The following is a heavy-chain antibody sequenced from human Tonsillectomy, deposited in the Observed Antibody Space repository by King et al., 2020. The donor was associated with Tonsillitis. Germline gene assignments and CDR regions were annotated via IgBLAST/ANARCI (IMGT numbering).Heavy chain of an antibody. Sequence: VQLVESGGGLVKPGGSLRLSCAASGFTFSTYNMNWGRQAPGKGLEWVSSISTSSSYIFYADSLKGRFTISRDNAKNSLYLQMNSLRAEDTAVYYCARQDWAPGAFDIWGQGTMVTVSS. CDR2: ISTSSSYI. CDR3: ARQDWAPGAFDI. V-gene: IGHV3-21*01. D-gene: IGHD3-9*01. J-gene: IGHJ3*02. CDR1: GFTFSTYN.